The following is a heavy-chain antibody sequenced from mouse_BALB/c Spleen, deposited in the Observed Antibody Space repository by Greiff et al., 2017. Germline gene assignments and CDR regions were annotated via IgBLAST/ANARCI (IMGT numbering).Heavy chain of an antibody. J-gene: IGHJ3*01. D-gene: IGHD2-4*01. V-gene: IGHV5-17*02. CDR3: ASPSSTMITTGFAY. CDR1: GFTFSSFG. CDR2: ISSGSSTI. Sequence: EVQLVESGGGLVQPGGSRKLSCAASGFTFSSFGMHWVRQAPEKGLEWVAYISSGSSTIYYADTVKGRFTISRDNPKNTLFLQMTSLRSEDTAMYYCASPSSTMITTGFAYWGQGTLVTVSA.